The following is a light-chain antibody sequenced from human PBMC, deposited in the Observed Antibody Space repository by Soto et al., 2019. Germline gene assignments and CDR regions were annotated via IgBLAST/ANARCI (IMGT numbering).Light chain of an antibody. Sequence: QSVLTQPPSASGTPXXXXXXXXSGSSXNIGSKTVNWYQQFPGTAPKLLIYSNNQRPSGVPDRFSGSKSGTSASLAISGLQSEDEADYYCAAWDDSLNDYVFGTGTKLTVL. J-gene: IGLJ1*01. V-gene: IGLV1-44*01. CDR2: SNN. CDR1: SXNIGSKT. CDR3: AAWDDSLNDYV.